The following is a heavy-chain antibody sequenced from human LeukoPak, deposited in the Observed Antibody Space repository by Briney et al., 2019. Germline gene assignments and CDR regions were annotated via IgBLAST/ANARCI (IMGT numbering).Heavy chain of an antibody. Sequence: GGSLRLSXAASGFTFSSYEMNWVRQAPGEGLEWVSYISSSGSTIYYADSVKGRFTISRDNAKNSLYLQMNSLRAEDTAVYYCARDHYDSYYMDVWGKGTTVTVSS. CDR2: ISSSGSTI. D-gene: IGHD3-16*01. V-gene: IGHV3-48*03. CDR1: GFTFSSYE. J-gene: IGHJ6*03. CDR3: ARDHYDSYYMDV.